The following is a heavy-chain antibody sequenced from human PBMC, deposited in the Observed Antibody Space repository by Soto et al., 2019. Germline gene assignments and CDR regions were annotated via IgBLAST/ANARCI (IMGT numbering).Heavy chain of an antibody. J-gene: IGHJ3*02. CDR3: ARDLCTNGVCYTYAFDI. CDR2: INPNSGGT. CDR1: GYTFTGYY. V-gene: IGHV1-2*04. D-gene: IGHD2-8*01. Sequence: GASVKVSCKASGYTFTGYYMHWVRQAPGQGLEWMGWINPNSGGTNYAQKFQGWVTMTRDTSISTAYMELSRLRSDDTALYYCARDLCTNGVCYTYAFDIWGQGTMVTVS.